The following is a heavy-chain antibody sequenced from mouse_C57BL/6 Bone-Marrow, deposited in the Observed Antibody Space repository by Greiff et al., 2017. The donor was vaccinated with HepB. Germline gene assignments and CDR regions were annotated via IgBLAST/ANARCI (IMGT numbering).Heavy chain of an antibody. CDR3: TRARYYDGSSPFAY. Sequence: EVQLVESGEGLVKPGGSLKLSCAASGFTFSSYAMSWVRQTPEKRLEWVAYISSGGDYIYYADTVKGRFTISRDNARNTLYLQMSSLKSEDTAMDYCTRARYYDGSSPFAYWGQGTLVTVSA. V-gene: IGHV5-9-1*02. CDR1: GFTFSSYA. J-gene: IGHJ3*01. D-gene: IGHD1-1*01. CDR2: ISSGGDYI.